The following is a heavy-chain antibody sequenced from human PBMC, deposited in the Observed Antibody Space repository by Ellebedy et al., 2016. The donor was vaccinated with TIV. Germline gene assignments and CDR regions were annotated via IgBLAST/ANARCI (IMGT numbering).Heavy chain of an antibody. V-gene: IGHV4-59*08. Sequence: MPSEILSLTCTVSGGPISPYYCSWIRQPPGQGLALIGYISYSGRTNYNPSLQSRVTISVDASKNQFSLKLSSVTAADTAVYYWARQWYYFGSGANFDIWGQGTMVTVSS. D-gene: IGHD3-10*01. CDR2: ISYSGRT. CDR1: GGPISPYY. J-gene: IGHJ3*02. CDR3: ARQWYYFGSGANFDI.